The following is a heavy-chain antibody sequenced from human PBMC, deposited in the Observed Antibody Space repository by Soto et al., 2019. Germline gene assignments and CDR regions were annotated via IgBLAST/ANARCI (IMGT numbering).Heavy chain of an antibody. Sequence: ASVKVSCKASGYTFTSTGISWVRQAPGQGPEWMGWISGFNDKTNYAQKFQGRVTMTADTSTTTAYMEMRSLTSDDTAVYYCARDLDGSGSYYTDYWGQGTLVTVTS. CDR2: ISGFNDKT. J-gene: IGHJ4*02. V-gene: IGHV1-18*01. CDR3: ARDLDGSGSYYTDY. D-gene: IGHD3-10*01. CDR1: GYTFTSTG.